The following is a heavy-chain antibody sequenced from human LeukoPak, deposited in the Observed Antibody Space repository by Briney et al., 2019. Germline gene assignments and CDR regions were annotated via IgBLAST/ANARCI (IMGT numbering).Heavy chain of an antibody. CDR3: ARGGSSGYDYEAFDY. Sequence: GGSLRLSCAASGFTVSSNYMSWVRPAPGKGLEWVSVIYSGGSTYYADSVKGRFTISRDNSKNTLYLQMNSLRAEDTAVYYCARGGSSGYDYEAFDYWGQGTLVTVSS. D-gene: IGHD5-12*01. CDR1: GFTVSSNY. CDR2: IYSGGST. J-gene: IGHJ4*02. V-gene: IGHV3-53*01.